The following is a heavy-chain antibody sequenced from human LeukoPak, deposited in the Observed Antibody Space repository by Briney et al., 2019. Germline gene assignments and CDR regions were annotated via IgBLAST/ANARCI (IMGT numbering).Heavy chain of an antibody. CDR3: ARETARTGTFDP. J-gene: IGHJ5*02. Sequence: ASVKVSCKASGYTFTGYYMHWVRQAPGQGLEWMGWINPNSGGTNYAQKFQGRVTMTRDTSISTAYMELSRLRSDDTAVYYCARETARTGTFDPWGQGTLVTVSS. D-gene: IGHD1-7*01. CDR1: GYTFTGYY. CDR2: INPNSGGT. V-gene: IGHV1-2*02.